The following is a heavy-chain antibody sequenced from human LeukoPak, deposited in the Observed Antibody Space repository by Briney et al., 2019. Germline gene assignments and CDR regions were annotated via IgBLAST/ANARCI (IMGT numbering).Heavy chain of an antibody. Sequence: PGRSLRLSCAASGFTFSSYGMHWVRQAPGKGLEWVAVIWYDGSNKYYADSVKGRFTISRDNSKNTLYLQMNSLRAEDTAVYYCAKDLADWGFFDYWGQGNLVTVSS. J-gene: IGHJ4*02. CDR2: IWYDGSNK. CDR3: AKDLADWGFFDY. D-gene: IGHD7-27*01. V-gene: IGHV3-33*06. CDR1: GFTFSSYG.